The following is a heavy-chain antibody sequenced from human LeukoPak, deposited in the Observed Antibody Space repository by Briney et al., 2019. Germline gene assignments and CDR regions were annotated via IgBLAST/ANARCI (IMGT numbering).Heavy chain of an antibody. CDR2: IYYSGST. CDR1: GGSISNYY. Sequence: SETLSLTCTVSGGSISNYYWSWIRQPPGKGLEWIGYIYYSGSTNYNPSLKSRVTISVDTSKNQFSLKLSSVTAADTAVYYCARTTYYYDSSGYYFSAFDIWGQGTMVTVSS. CDR3: ARTTYYYDSSGYYFSAFDI. D-gene: IGHD3-22*01. J-gene: IGHJ3*02. V-gene: IGHV4-59*01.